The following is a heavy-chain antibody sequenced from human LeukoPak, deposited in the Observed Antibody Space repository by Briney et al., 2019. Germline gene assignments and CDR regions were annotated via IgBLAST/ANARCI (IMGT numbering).Heavy chain of an antibody. Sequence: ASVKVSCKASGYTFTNNYLHWVRQAPGQGLERMGMIYPRDGSTSYAQNFQGRVTVTRDTSTTTVHMELRGLRSEDTAVYYCARDQEGFDYWGQGTVVAVSP. J-gene: IGHJ4*02. CDR1: GYTFTNNY. CDR2: IYPRDGST. V-gene: IGHV1-46*01. CDR3: ARDQEGFDY.